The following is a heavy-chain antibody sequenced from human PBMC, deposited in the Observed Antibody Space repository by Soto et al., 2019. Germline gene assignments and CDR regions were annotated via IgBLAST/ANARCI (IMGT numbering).Heavy chain of an antibody. Sequence: EVQLVESGGGLVQPGGSLRLSCEASGFTFSSYWMSWVRQAPGKGLAWVANIKKDGGEEYYVDSVKGRFTISRDNAKNSLFLHMTSLRAEDTAVYYLVRVGKNIPAAGHYRGSGTLLTVSS. CDR3: VRVGKNIPAAGHY. D-gene: IGHD7-27*01. V-gene: IGHV3-7*01. J-gene: IGHJ4*02. CDR2: IKKDGGEE. CDR1: GFTFSSYW.